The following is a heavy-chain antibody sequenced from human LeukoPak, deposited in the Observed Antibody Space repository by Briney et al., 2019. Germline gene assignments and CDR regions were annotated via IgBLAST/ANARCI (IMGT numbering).Heavy chain of an antibody. J-gene: IGHJ4*02. CDR1: GFTFSSYS. CDR3: AREYRGEYCFAY. D-gene: IGHD3-10*01. Sequence: GGSLRLSCAASGFTFSSYSMNWVRQAPGKGLEWVSVIYSGGSTYYADSVKGRFTISRDNSKNTLYLQMNSLRAEDAAVYYCAREYRGEYCFAYWGQGTLVTVSS. V-gene: IGHV3-66*01. CDR2: IYSGGST.